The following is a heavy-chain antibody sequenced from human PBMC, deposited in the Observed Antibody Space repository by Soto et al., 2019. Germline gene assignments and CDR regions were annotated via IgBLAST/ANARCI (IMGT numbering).Heavy chain of an antibody. Sequence: GGSLRLSCAASGFTFTNYDMHWVRQAPGRGLEWMALILHDGSAEYYADSVKGRFTISRDNSKNTLYLQMNSLRAEDTAVYYCARSRDVYSSYLYYGMDGWGQGTTVTVSS. J-gene: IGHJ6*02. V-gene: IGHV3-30*03. CDR2: ILHDGSAE. CDR1: GFTFTNYD. CDR3: ARSRDVYSSYLYYGMDG. D-gene: IGHD4-4*01.